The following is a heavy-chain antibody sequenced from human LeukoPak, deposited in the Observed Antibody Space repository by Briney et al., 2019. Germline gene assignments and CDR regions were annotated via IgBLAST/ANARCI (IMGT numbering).Heavy chain of an antibody. Sequence: GGSLRLSCAASGLSFADSWMHWVRQAPGKGLVWVSRINNDGSDTRYADSVRGRFTISRDNAKNTLYLQMNSLRAEDTAVYYCARVXXLGMNXXXXHWGQGTXVTV. J-gene: IGHJ1*01. CDR3: ARVXXLGMNXXXXH. CDR1: GLSFADSW. D-gene: IGHD3-16*01. CDR2: INNDGSDT. V-gene: IGHV3-74*01.